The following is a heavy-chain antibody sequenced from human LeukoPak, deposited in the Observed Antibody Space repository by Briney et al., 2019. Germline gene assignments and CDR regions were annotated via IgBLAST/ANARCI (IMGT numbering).Heavy chain of an antibody. J-gene: IGHJ6*02. D-gene: IGHD3-10*01. Sequence: TGGSLRLSCAASGFTFSSYSMNWVRQAPGKGLEWVPSISSSSSYIYYADSVKGRFTISRDNAKNSLYLQMNSLRAEDTAVYYCARRYGSGEKVYYYGMDVWGQGTTVTVSS. CDR3: ARRYGSGEKVYYYGMDV. CDR2: ISSSSSYI. V-gene: IGHV3-21*01. CDR1: GFTFSSYS.